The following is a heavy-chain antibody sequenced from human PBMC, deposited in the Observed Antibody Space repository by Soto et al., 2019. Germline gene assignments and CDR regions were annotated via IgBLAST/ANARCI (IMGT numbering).Heavy chain of an antibody. CDR1: GDTFTSYS. D-gene: IGHD6-13*01. J-gene: IGHJ1*01. CDR3: TRWRSSTWFAVFFQF. V-gene: IGHV1-69*01. Sequence: QGQLVQSGAEVKKPGSSVKVSCKSSGDTFTSYSIAWMRQAPGQGLEWMGGITPKSGSTKYARTFQDRVTITADESTSTAYMQLSGLRSEDTAVYFCTRWRSSTWFAVFFQFWGQGTRVTVSS. CDR2: ITPKSGST.